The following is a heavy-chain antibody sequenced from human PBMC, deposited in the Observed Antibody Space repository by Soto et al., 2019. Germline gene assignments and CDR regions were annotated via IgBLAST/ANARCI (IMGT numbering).Heavy chain of an antibody. CDR1: GGSISSYY. CDR3: ARVFSDSSSCFDP. J-gene: IGHJ5*02. V-gene: IGHV4-59*12. D-gene: IGHD6-13*01. Sequence: PSETLSLTCTVSGGSISSYYWSWIRQPPGKGLEWIGYIYYSGSTNYNPSLKSRVTISVDTSKNQFSLKLSSVTAADTAVYYCARVFSDSSSCFDPWGQGTLVTVSS. CDR2: IYYSGST.